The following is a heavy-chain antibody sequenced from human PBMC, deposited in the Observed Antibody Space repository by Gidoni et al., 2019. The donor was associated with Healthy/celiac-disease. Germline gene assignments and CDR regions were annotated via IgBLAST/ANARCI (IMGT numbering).Heavy chain of an antibody. J-gene: IGHJ4*02. CDR2: IWYDGSNK. CDR3: ARGVVWSGFDY. V-gene: IGHV3-33*01. D-gene: IGHD2-8*02. CDR1: GFTFSSYG. Sequence: QVQLVESGGGVVQPGRSLRLSCAASGFTFSSYGMHWVRQAPGKGLEWVAVIWYDGSNKYSADSVKGRFTISRDNSKNTLYLQMNSLRAEDTAVYYCARGVVWSGFDYWGQGTLVTVSS.